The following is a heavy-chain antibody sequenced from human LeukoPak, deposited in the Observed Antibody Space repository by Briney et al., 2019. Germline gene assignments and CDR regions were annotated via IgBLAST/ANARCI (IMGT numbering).Heavy chain of an antibody. CDR2: IYTSGST. CDR1: GGSISSYY. Sequence: PSETLSLTCTVSGGSISSYYWSWTRQPAGKGLEWIGRIYTSGSTNYNPSLKSRVTMSVDTSKNQFSLKLSSVTAADTAVYYCAAGYSSSYDAFDIWGQWTMVTVSS. J-gene: IGHJ3*02. D-gene: IGHD6-13*01. V-gene: IGHV4-4*07. CDR3: AAGYSSSYDAFDI.